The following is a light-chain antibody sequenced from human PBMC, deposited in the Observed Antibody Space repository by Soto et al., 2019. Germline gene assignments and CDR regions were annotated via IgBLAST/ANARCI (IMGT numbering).Light chain of an antibody. CDR2: GVS. CDR3: RSYGASSTASWL. V-gene: IGLV2-23*02. Sequence: QSVLAQPASVSGSPGRSITISCTGSSGDVGNYNLVSWYQQHPDKAPKLIVFGVSERPSGVSDRFSGSKSANTASLTISSLQSEDEAHHYCRSYGASSTASWLFGGGTKVTVL. J-gene: IGLJ3*02. CDR1: SGDVGNYNL.